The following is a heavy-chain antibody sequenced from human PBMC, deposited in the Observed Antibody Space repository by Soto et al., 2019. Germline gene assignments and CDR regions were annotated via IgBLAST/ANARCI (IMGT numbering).Heavy chain of an antibody. CDR3: ASDHAYCSGGSCYSIYYGMDV. V-gene: IGHV3-33*01. D-gene: IGHD2-15*01. J-gene: IGHJ6*02. Sequence: GGSLRLSCAASGFTFSSYGMHWVRQAPGKGLEWVAVIWYDGSNKYYADSVKGRFTISRDNSKNTLYLQMNSLRAEDTAVYYCASDHAYCSGGSCYSIYYGMDVWGQGTTVTVSS. CDR1: GFTFSSYG. CDR2: IWYDGSNK.